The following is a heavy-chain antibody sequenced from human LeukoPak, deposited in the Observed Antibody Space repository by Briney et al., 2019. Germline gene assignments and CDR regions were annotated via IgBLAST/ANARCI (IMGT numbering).Heavy chain of an antibody. CDR2: IIPIFGTA. D-gene: IGHD1-26*01. V-gene: IGHV1-69*13. J-gene: IGHJ4*02. CDR3: ARSLIRLVGAFYYFDY. Sequence: SVKVSCKASGGTFSSYAISWVRQAPGQGLEWMGGIIPIFGTANYAQKFQGRVTITADESTSTAYMELSSLRSEDTAVYYCARSLIRLVGAFYYFDYWGQGTLVTVSS. CDR1: GGTFSSYA.